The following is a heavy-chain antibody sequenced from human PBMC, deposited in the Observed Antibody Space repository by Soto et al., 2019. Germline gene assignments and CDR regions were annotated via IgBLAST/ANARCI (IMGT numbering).Heavy chain of an antibody. CDR1: GGSISSYY. Sequence: SETLSLTCTVSGGSISSYYWSWIRQPPGKGLEWIGYIYYSGSTNYNPSLKSRVTISVDTSKNQFSLKLSSVTAADTAVYYCARVSYYDFWSGYPDYYYYYYMDVWGKGTTVTVSS. J-gene: IGHJ6*03. D-gene: IGHD3-3*01. V-gene: IGHV4-59*01. CDR2: IYYSGST. CDR3: ARVSYYDFWSGYPDYYYYYYMDV.